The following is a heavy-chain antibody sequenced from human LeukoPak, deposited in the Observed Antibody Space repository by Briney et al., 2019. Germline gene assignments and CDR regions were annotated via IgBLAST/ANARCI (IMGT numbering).Heavy chain of an antibody. CDR3: ARDAIAAGQDY. D-gene: IGHD6-13*01. CDR2: IYTSGST. Sequence: PSETLSLTYAVYGGSFSGYYWSWIRQPAGKGLEWIGRIYTSGSTNYNPSLKSRVTMSVDTSKNQFSLKLSSVTAAGTAVYYCARDAIAAGQDYWGQGTLVTVSS. J-gene: IGHJ4*02. V-gene: IGHV4-4*07. CDR1: GGSFSGYY.